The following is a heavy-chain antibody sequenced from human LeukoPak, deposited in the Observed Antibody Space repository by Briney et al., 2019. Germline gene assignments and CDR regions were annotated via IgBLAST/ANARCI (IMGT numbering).Heavy chain of an antibody. CDR3: ASDIRTRMRAHDAFDI. D-gene: IGHD2-2*01. V-gene: IGHV3-66*01. J-gene: IGHJ3*02. CDR2: IYSGGST. CDR1: GFTVSSNY. Sequence: GGSLRLSCAASGFTVSSNYMSWVRQAPGKGLEWVSVIYSGGSTYYADSVKGRFTISRDNSKNTLYLQMNSLRAEDTAVYYCASDIRTRMRAHDAFDIWGQGTMVNVSS.